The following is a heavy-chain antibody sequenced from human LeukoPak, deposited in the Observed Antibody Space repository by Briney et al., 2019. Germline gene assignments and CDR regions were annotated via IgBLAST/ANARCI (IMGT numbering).Heavy chain of an antibody. D-gene: IGHD2-21*01. CDR1: GESISGFY. CDR3: ARGVVIAPQTFDY. J-gene: IGHJ4*02. V-gene: IGHV4-59*01. CDR2: IYYSGST. Sequence: SETLSLTCTVSGESISGFYWTWIRQPPGKGLEWIGYIYYSGSTNYNPSLKSRVTISVDTSKNQFSLKLSSVTAADTAVYYCARGVVIAPQTFDYWGQGTLVTVSS.